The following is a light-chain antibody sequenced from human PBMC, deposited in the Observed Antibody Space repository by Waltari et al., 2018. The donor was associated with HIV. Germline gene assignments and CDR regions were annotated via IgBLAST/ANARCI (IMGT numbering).Light chain of an antibody. CDR1: SNDVGAYNF. V-gene: IGLV2-8*01. Sequence: QSALTQPPSASGSPGQSVTISCTGTSNDVGAYNFVSWYQHHPGKAPKLIIYEVSKRPSGGPDRFSASKSANAASLTVSGLQTEDEADYYCSSFTGVNTDVIFGGGTRLTVL. CDR2: EVS. CDR3: SSFTGVNTDVI. J-gene: IGLJ2*01.